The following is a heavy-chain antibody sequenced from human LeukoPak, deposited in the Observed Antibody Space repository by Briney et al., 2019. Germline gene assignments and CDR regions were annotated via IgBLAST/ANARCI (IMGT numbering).Heavy chain of an antibody. J-gene: IGHJ4*02. D-gene: IGHD3-3*01. V-gene: IGHV3-11*04. CDR3: ATSRVLDY. CDR1: GFTFSDYF. CDR2: INSAGDNI. Sequence: PGGSLRLSCVASGFTFSDYFMSWIRQAPGKGLEWLSFINSAGDNIYYADSVKGRFTISRDNAKKTLYLEMNSLRMEDTAIYYCATSRVLDYWGQGTLVTVSS.